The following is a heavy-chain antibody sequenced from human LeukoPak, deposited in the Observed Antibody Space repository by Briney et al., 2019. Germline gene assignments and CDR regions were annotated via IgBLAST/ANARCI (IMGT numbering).Heavy chain of an antibody. D-gene: IGHD6-13*01. CDR2: IYYTGTTT. J-gene: IGHJ5*02. V-gene: IGHV4-31*03. CDR3: ARATGGAAAADFDP. Sequence: SETLSLTCTVSGGSISSVGYYWSWIRQHPGKGLEWIGFIYYTGTTTYYNPSLKSRATRSVDTSKNHFSLKLTSVTAADTAVYYCARATGGAAAADFDPWGQGTLVTVSS. CDR1: GGSISSVGYY.